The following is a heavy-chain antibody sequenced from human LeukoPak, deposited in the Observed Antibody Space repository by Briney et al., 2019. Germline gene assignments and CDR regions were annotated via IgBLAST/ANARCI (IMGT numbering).Heavy chain of an antibody. CDR1: GGSISSSSYY. Sequence: SETLSLTCTVSGGSISSSSYYWGWIRQPPGKGLEWIGSIYYSGSTYYNPSLKSRVTISVDTSKNQFSLKLSSVTAADTAVYYCARQLLTGYHIDAFDIWGQGTPVTVSS. CDR2: IYYSGST. J-gene: IGHJ3*02. D-gene: IGHD3-9*01. V-gene: IGHV4-39*01. CDR3: ARQLLTGYHIDAFDI.